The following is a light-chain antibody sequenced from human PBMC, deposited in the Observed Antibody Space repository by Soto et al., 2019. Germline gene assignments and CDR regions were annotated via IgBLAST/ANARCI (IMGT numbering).Light chain of an antibody. CDR1: QGISSH. Sequence: DVQLTQSPSFLSASVGDRVTITCRASQGISSHLAWYQQRPGKGPKLLIYAASTLQSGVPSRFSGSGSGTEFPLAISSLQPEDFATYYCQQVNGYPHTFGQGTKLEIK. J-gene: IGKJ2*01. CDR3: QQVNGYPHT. CDR2: AAS. V-gene: IGKV1-9*01.